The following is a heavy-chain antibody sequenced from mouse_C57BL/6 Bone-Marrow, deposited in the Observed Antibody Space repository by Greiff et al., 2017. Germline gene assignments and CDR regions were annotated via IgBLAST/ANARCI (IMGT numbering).Heavy chain of an antibody. D-gene: IGHD2-2*01. J-gene: IGHJ2*01. CDR1: GYTFTGYW. Sequence: QVQLQQSGAELMKPGASVKLSCKATGYTFTGYWIEWVKQRPGHGLEWIGEILPGSGSTNYNEKFKGKATFTADTSSNTAYMQLSSLTTEDSAIYDCARRSPLWLRRHYFDYWGQGTTLTVSS. V-gene: IGHV1-9*01. CDR2: ILPGSGST. CDR3: ARRSPLWLRRHYFDY.